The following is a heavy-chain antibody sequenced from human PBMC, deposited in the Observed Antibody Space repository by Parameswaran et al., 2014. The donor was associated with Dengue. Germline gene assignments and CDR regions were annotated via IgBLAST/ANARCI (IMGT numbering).Heavy chain of an antibody. CDR2: ISAYNGNT. J-gene: IGHJ6*02. V-gene: IGHV1-18*01. CDR3: ARVGATERYYYYYYGMDV. D-gene: IGHD1-1*01. Sequence: SWVRQAPGQGLEWMGWISAYNGNTNYAQKLQGRVTMTTDTSTSTAYMELRSLRSDDTAVYYCARVGATERYYYYYYGMDVWGQGTTVTVSS.